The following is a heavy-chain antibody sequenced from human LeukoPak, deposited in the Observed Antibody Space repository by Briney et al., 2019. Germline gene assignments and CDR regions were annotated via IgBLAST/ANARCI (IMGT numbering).Heavy chain of an antibody. CDR1: GFTFSSYA. D-gene: IGHD2-21*02. J-gene: IGHJ3*02. CDR3: AKRHIVVVTAIDAFGI. Sequence: PGGSLRLSCAASGFTFSSYAMSWVRQAPGKGLEWVSAISGSGGSTYYADSVKGRFTISRDNSKNTLYLQMNSLRAEDTAVYYCAKRHIVVVTAIDAFGIWGQGTMVTVSS. CDR2: ISGSGGST. V-gene: IGHV3-23*01.